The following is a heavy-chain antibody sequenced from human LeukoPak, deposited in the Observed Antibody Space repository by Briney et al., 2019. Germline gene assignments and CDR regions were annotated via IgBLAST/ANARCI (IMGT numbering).Heavy chain of an antibody. Sequence: SETLSLTSTVSGASISSYYWSWIRQPAGKGLEWIGRIHTTGSTNYNPSLKSRVTMSVDMSKNQFSLKLSSVTAADTAVYYCARDAYYYGSESYFFDFWGQGTLVTVSS. D-gene: IGHD3-10*01. CDR2: IHTTGST. J-gene: IGHJ4*02. V-gene: IGHV4-4*07. CDR1: GASISSYY. CDR3: ARDAYYYGSESYFFDF.